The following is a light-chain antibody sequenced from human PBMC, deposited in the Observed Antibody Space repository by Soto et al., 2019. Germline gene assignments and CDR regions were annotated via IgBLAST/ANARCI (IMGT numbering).Light chain of an antibody. Sequence: VMTQSPATLSVSPGERVTLSCRASQGIASNLAWYQQKPGQAPRLLIYGASTRATGIPASFSGSESGTEFTLTISSLQSEDFAVYYCQQYNNWPLTFGGGTKVDIK. V-gene: IGKV3-15*01. J-gene: IGKJ4*01. CDR1: QGIASN. CDR3: QQYNNWPLT. CDR2: GAS.